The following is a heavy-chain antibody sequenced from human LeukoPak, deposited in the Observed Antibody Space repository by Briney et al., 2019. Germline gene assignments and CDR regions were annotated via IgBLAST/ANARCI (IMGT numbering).Heavy chain of an antibody. CDR2: ISYDGSNK. V-gene: IGHV3-30*03. CDR3: AREGGYSGSYRDCYFDY. J-gene: IGHJ4*02. Sequence: GGSLRLSCAASGFTFSSHGMSWVRQAPGKGLEWVAVISYDGSNKYYADSVKGRFTISRDNSKNTLYLQMSSLRAEDTAVYYCAREGGYSGSYRDCYFDYWGQGTLVTVSS. D-gene: IGHD1-26*01. CDR1: GFTFSSHG.